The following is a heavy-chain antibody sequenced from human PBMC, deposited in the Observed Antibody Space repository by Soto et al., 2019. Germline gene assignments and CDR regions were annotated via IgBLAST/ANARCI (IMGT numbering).Heavy chain of an antibody. CDR2: IYYSGST. J-gene: IGHJ6*02. V-gene: IGHV4-59*12. CDR1: GGSIGSYY. CDR3: ARVSGSYYYGMDV. D-gene: IGHD2-15*01. Sequence: SETLSLTCSVYGGSIGSYYWSWILQPPGKRLEWIGYIYYSGSTNYNPSLKSRVTISVDTSKNQFSLKLSSVTAADTAVYYCARVSGSYYYGMDVWGQGTRVTVAS.